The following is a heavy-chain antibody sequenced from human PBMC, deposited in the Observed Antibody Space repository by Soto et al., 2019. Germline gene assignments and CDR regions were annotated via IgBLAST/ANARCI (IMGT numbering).Heavy chain of an antibody. J-gene: IGHJ6*02. V-gene: IGHV4-38-2*01. CDR2: IYHAGSV. Sequence: ASETLSLTCAVSGYSIASGYYWAWIRQSPGKGLEWIGSIYHAGSVHYNPSLNSRVAVSLDTSKNHFSLKLTSVTAADTAVYYCARTFDYYGMDVWGQGTTVTSP. CDR3: ARTFDYYGMDV. CDR1: GYSIASGYY.